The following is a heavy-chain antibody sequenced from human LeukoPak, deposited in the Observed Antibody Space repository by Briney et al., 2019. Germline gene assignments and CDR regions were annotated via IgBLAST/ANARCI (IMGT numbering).Heavy chain of an antibody. CDR1: GYTFTSYY. J-gene: IGHJ4*02. CDR2: INPSGGST. V-gene: IGHV1-46*01. D-gene: IGHD3-10*01. CDR3: ASSPWGLGELLHFDY. Sequence: ASVKVSCKASGYTFTSYYMHWVRQAPGQGLEGMGIINPSGGSTSYAQKFQGRVTMTRDTSTSTVYMELSSLRSEDTAVYYCASSPWGLGELLHFDYWGQGTLVTVSS.